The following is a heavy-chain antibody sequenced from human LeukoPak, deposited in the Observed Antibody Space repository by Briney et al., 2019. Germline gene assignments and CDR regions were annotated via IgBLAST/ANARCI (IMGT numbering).Heavy chain of an antibody. CDR3: ARDVDDFLTGQANFDY. Sequence: PSETLSLTCTVSGGSISSVSYYWGWIRQPPGMGLEWIGSIYYSGSTYFNPSLKSRVSMSVDMSKNQFSLELRSVTAADTAVYYCARDVDDFLTGQANFDYWGQGTLVTVSS. CDR2: IYYSGST. CDR1: GGSISSVSYY. J-gene: IGHJ4*02. V-gene: IGHV4-39*07. D-gene: IGHD3-9*01.